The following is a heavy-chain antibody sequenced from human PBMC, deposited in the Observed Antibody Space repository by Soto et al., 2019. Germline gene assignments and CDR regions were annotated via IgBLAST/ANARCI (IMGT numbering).Heavy chain of an antibody. J-gene: IGHJ3*02. CDR1: VGTFSSYA. V-gene: IGHV1-69*13. Sequence: SVKVSCKASVGTFSSYAISWVRQAPGQGLEWMGGIIPIFGTANYAQKFQGRVTITADESTSTAYMELSSLRSEDTAVYYCASSPAYGDYASDAFDIWGQGTMVTVSS. CDR3: ASSPAYGDYASDAFDI. CDR2: IIPIFGTA. D-gene: IGHD4-17*01.